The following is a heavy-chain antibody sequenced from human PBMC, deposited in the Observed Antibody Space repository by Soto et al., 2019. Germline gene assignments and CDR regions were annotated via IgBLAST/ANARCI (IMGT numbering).Heavy chain of an antibody. D-gene: IGHD3-3*01. Sequence: QVQLVESGGGVVQPGRSLRLSCAASGFTFSSYGMHWVRQAPGKGLEWVAVISYDGSNKYYADSVKGRFTISRDNSKNTLYLQMNSLRAEDTAVYYCAKGHAPKNYDFWSGYRSGYGMDVWGQGTTVTVSS. CDR3: AKGHAPKNYDFWSGYRSGYGMDV. J-gene: IGHJ6*02. CDR2: ISYDGSNK. CDR1: GFTFSSYG. V-gene: IGHV3-30*18.